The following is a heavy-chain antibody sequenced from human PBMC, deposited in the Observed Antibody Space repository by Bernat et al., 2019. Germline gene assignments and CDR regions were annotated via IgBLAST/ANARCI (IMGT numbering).Heavy chain of an antibody. D-gene: IGHD6-6*01. Sequence: EVQLLESGGGLVQPGGSLRLSCAASGFTFSSYAMSWVRQAPGKGLEWVSTISGGGGTTYYADSVKGRFTISRDNSNNTLYLQMNSLRAEDSAVYYCAKDGSSLARAFDSWGQGTMVTVSS. CDR2: ISGGGGTT. J-gene: IGHJ3*02. CDR1: GFTFSSYA. V-gene: IGHV3-23*01. CDR3: AKDGSSLARAFDS.